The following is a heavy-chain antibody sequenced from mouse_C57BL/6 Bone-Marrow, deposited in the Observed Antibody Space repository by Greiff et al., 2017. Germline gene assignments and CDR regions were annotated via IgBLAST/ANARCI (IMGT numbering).Heavy chain of an antibody. J-gene: IGHJ2*01. CDR3: ARANWEGGLFDY. Sequence: VQVVESEGGLVQPGSSMKLSCTASGFTFSDYYMAWVRQVPEKGLEWVANINYDGSSTYYLDSLKSRFIISRDNAKNILYLQMSSLKSEDTATYYCARANWEGGLFDYWGQGTTLTVSS. V-gene: IGHV5-16*01. D-gene: IGHD4-1*01. CDR2: INYDGSST. CDR1: GFTFSDYY.